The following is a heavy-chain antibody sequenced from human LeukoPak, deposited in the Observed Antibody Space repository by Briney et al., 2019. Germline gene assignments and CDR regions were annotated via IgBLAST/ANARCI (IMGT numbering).Heavy chain of an antibody. CDR3: AREVVGSTIPYFDY. CDR1: GYTFTRYY. Sequence: GASVKVSCKTSGYTFTRYYMHWVRQAPGQGLEWMGIINPSGGSTSYAQKFQGRVTMTRDMSTSTVYMELSSLRPEDTAVYYCAREVVGSTIPYFDYWGQGTLVTVSS. D-gene: IGHD2-15*01. J-gene: IGHJ4*02. V-gene: IGHV1-46*01. CDR2: INPSGGST.